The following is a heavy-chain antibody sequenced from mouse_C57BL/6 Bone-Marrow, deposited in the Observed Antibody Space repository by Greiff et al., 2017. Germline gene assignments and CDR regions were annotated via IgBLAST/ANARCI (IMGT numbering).Heavy chain of an antibody. CDR2: IHPNSGST. Sequence: VQLQQPGAELVKPGASVKLSCKASGYTFTSYWMHWVKQRPGQGLEWIGMIHPNSGSTNYNEKFKSKATLTVDKSSSTAYMQLSSLTSEDSAVYYCARWSLNSYFDYWGQGTTLTVSS. CDR3: ARWSLNSYFDY. CDR1: GYTFTSYW. J-gene: IGHJ2*01. V-gene: IGHV1-64*01.